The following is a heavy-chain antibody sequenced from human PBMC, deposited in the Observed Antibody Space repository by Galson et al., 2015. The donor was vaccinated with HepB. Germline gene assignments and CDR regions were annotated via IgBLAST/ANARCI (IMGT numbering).Heavy chain of an antibody. Sequence: SLRLSCAASGFAFSRNGMHWVRPAPGKGLEWVGCIWYDGSNQHYGDSVKGRFTIYRDNSKNTLYLQMNSLRVGDTAVYYCARETVILNWSLDLWGRGTLVTVSS. CDR3: ARETVILNWSLDL. V-gene: IGHV3-33*01. CDR2: IWYDGSNQ. D-gene: IGHD3-16*02. J-gene: IGHJ2*01. CDR1: GFAFSRNG.